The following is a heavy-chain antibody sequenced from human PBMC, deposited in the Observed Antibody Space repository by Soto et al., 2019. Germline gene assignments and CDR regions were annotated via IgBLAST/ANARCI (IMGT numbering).Heavy chain of an antibody. CDR3: VKKRVLVPAMYHFDY. V-gene: IGHV3-23*01. D-gene: IGHD2-2*01. Sequence: EVQLLESGGGLVQPGGSLRLSCAASGFTFSSYAMNWVRQAPGKGLEWVSIISGDGGTTSYADSVKGRFTISRDNSKNTLYLQMNSLRAEDTAVYYCVKKRVLVPAMYHFDYWGQGTLVTVSS. CDR1: GFTFSSYA. J-gene: IGHJ4*02. CDR2: ISGDGGTT.